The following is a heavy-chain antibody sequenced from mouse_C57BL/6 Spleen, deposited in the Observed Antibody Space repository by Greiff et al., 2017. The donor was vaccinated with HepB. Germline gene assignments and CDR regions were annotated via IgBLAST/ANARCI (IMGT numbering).Heavy chain of an antibody. CDR2: INPGSGGT. J-gene: IGHJ2*01. CDR3: ARRKTFDY. Sequence: QVQLKESGAELVRPGTSVKVSCKASGYAFTNYLIEWVKQRPGQGLEWIGVINPGSGGTNYNEKFKGKATLTADKSSSTAYIQLSSLTSEDSAVYFCARRKTFDYWGQGTTLTVSS. V-gene: IGHV1-54*01. CDR1: GYAFTNYL.